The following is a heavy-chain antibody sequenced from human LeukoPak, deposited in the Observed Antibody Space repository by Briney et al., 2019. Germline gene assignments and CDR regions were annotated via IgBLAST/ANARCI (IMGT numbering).Heavy chain of an antibody. CDR2: IYHSGST. CDR3: AREREWPSPGYMDV. V-gene: IGHV4-4*02. J-gene: IGHJ6*03. D-gene: IGHD3-3*01. CDR1: GAPISSNNW. Sequence: SETLSLTCAVSGAPISSNNWWWSWVRQPPGKGLEWIGEIYHSGSTNYNPSLKSRVTMSVDRSKNQFSLKLSSVTAADTAVYYCAREREWPSPGYMDVWGKGTTVTVSS.